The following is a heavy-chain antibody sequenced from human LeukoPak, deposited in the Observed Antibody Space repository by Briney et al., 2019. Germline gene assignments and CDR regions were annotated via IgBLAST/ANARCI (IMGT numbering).Heavy chain of an antibody. CDR2: INPNSGGT. CDR1: GYTFTGYY. CDR3: ARERIYFGSGRDLTDARLFYYYGMDV. V-gene: IGHV1-2*06. J-gene: IGHJ6*02. D-gene: IGHD3-10*01. Sequence: GASVKVSCKASGYTFTGYYMHWVRQAPGQGLEWMGRINPNSGGTNYAQKFQGRVTMTRDTSISTAYMELSRLRSDDTAVYYCARERIYFGSGRDLTDARLFYYYGMDVWGPGTTVTVSS.